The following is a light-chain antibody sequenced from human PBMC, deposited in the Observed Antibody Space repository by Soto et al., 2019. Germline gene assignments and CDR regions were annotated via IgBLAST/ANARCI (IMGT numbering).Light chain of an antibody. CDR1: QRVSSNN. J-gene: IGKJ5*01. CDR3: QQYDNSIT. V-gene: IGKV3-20*01. Sequence: EIVLTQSPGTLSLSPGETATLSCRASQRVSSNNLAWYHQKPGQTPRLLIYGASSRATGIPDRFSGSGSGTDFTLTISRLEPDAFAVYYCQQYDNSITFGQGTRLEIE. CDR2: GAS.